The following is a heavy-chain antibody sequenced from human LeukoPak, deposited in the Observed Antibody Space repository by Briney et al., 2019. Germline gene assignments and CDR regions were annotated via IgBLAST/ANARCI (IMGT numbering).Heavy chain of an antibody. V-gene: IGHV4-61*02. D-gene: IGHD1-26*01. Sequence: PSETLSLTCTVSGGSISSGSYYWSWIRQPAGKGLEWIGRIYTSGSTNYNPSLKSRVTISVDTSKNQFSLKLSSVTAADTAVYYCARIKWELDAFDIWGQGTMVTVSS. CDR2: IYTSGST. CDR3: ARIKWELDAFDI. CDR1: GGSISSGSYY. J-gene: IGHJ3*02.